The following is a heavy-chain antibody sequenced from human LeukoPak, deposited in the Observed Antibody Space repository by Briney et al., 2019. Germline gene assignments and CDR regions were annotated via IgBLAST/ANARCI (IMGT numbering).Heavy chain of an antibody. CDR2: IYTSGST. Sequence: PSETLSLTCTVSGGSISSGSYYWSWIRQPAGKGLEWIGRIYTSGSTNYNPSLKSRVTISVDTSKNQFSLKLSSVTAADTAVYYCARENLSMVRGNPIDYWGQGTLVTVSS. V-gene: IGHV4-61*02. J-gene: IGHJ4*02. CDR1: GGSISSGSYY. D-gene: IGHD3-10*01. CDR3: ARENLSMVRGNPIDY.